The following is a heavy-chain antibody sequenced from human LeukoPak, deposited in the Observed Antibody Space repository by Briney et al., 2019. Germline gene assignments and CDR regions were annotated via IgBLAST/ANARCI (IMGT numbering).Heavy chain of an antibody. J-gene: IGHJ4*02. CDR3: ARGGYYDSSGYYSPDY. CDR1: GVTFSSYS. D-gene: IGHD3-22*01. V-gene: IGHV3-21*01. Sequence: GRSLRLSCAASGVTFSSYSMNWVRQAPGKGLEWVSSISSSSSYIYYADSVKGRFTISRDNAKNSLYLQMNSLRAEDTAVYYCARGGYYDSSGYYSPDYWGQGTLVTVSS. CDR2: ISSSSSYI.